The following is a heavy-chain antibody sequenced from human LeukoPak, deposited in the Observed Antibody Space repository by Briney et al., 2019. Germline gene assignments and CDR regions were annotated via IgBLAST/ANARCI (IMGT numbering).Heavy chain of an antibody. J-gene: IGHJ3*02. CDR3: ARDDMWVRPSFDI. CDR2: IRYTAADI. D-gene: IGHD5-12*01. Sequence: PGGSLRLSCEASGFPFSDYYMSWIRQAPGKGLEWISYIRYTAADIYYADSVKGRFTISRDNAKKSLYLQMNSLGADDTAVYYCARDDMWVRPSFDIWGRGTMVTVSS. V-gene: IGHV3-11*01. CDR1: GFPFSDYY.